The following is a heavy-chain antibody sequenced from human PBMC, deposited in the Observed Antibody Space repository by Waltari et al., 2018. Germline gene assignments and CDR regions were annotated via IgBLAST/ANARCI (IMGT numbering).Heavy chain of an antibody. D-gene: IGHD6-13*01. J-gene: IGHJ4*02. CDR2: IYYSGST. Sequence: QVQLQESGPGLVKPSETLSLTCTVSGGSISSYYWSWIRQPPGKGLEWIGYIYYSGSTNYNPSLKSRVTISVDTTKNQFSLKLSSVTAADTAVYYCARDPLGVAAAGSFVFDYWGQGTLVTVSS. CDR3: ARDPLGVAAAGSFVFDY. CDR1: GGSISSYY. V-gene: IGHV4-59*01.